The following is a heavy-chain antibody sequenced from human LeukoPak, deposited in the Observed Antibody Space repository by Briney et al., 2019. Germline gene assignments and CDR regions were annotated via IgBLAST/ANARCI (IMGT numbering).Heavy chain of an antibody. D-gene: IGHD6-6*01. Sequence: SETLSLTCSVSGGSISSYYWSWIRQPPGKGLEWVGYIYYSGSTNYNPSLKSRVTISVDTSKNQFSLKLSSVTAADTAVYYCARLQYSSSSANFDYWGQGTLVTVSS. CDR2: IYYSGST. J-gene: IGHJ4*02. CDR3: ARLQYSSSSANFDY. V-gene: IGHV4-59*01. CDR1: GGSISSYY.